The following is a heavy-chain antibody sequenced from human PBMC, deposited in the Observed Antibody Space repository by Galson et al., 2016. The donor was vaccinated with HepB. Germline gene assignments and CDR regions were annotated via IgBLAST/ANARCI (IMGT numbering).Heavy chain of an antibody. CDR2: IKQDGSQK. Sequence: SLRLSCAASGFTFSSYWMSWVRQAPGKGLEWVANIKQDGSQKNYVDSVKGRFTISRDNAKNSLYLQMNSLRADDTAVYYCARGRTYGSNAFDTWGQGTMVTVSS. J-gene: IGHJ3*02. V-gene: IGHV3-7*01. D-gene: IGHD4-23*01. CDR1: GFTFSSYW. CDR3: ARGRTYGSNAFDT.